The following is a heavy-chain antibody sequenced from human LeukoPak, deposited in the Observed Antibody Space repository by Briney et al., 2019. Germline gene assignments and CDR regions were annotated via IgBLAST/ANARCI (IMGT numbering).Heavy chain of an antibody. CDR2: ISGSGDST. V-gene: IGHV3-23*01. J-gene: IGHJ4*02. CDR1: GFTFSSYA. CDR3: AKGRNYYGSGSSIDC. Sequence: PGGSLRLSCAASGFTFSSYAMSWVRQAPGKGLEWVSRISGSGDSTYYADSVKGRFTISRDNSKNTLFLQLNSLRAEDTAVYYCAKGRNYYGSGSSIDCWGQGTLVTVSS. D-gene: IGHD3-10*01.